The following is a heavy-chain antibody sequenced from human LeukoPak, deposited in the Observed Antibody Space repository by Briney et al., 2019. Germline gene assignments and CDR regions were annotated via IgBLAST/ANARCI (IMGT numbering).Heavy chain of an antibody. J-gene: IGHJ4*02. D-gene: IGHD3-10*01. CDR3: ARLWFGELGYFDY. CDR1: GGSISSYY. V-gene: IGHV4-59*12. CDR2: IYYSGST. Sequence: PSETLSLTCTVSGGSISSYYWSWIRQPPGKGLEWIGYIYYSGSTNYNPSLKSRVTISVDTSKNQFSLKLSSVTAADTAVYYCARLWFGELGYFDYWGQGTLVTVSS.